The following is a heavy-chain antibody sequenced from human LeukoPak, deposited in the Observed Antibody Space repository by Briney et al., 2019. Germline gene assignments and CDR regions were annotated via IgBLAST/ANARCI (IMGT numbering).Heavy chain of an antibody. D-gene: IGHD6-19*01. CDR1: GFTFSSYA. J-gene: IGHJ4*02. V-gene: IGHV3-30*04. Sequence: PGRSLRLSCAASGFTFSSYAMHWVRQAPGKGLEWVAVISYDGSNKYYADSVKGRFTISRDNSKNTLYLQMNSLRAGDTAVYYCARSYSSGWYYFDYWGQGTLVTVSS. CDR3: ARSYSSGWYYFDY. CDR2: ISYDGSNK.